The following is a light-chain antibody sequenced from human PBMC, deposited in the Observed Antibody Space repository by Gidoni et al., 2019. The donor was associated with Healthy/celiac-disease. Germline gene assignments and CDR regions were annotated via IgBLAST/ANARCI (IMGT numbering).Light chain of an antibody. CDR1: QSISSW. CDR2: DAS. J-gene: IGKJ3*01. Sequence: DIQMTQSPSTLSASVGDRVTITCRASQSISSWLAWYQQKPGKAPKLLIYDASSLESGVPSRFSGRGSGTEFTLTISSLQPDDFATYDCQQYNSYSFTFGPGTKVEIK. V-gene: IGKV1-5*01. CDR3: QQYNSYSFT.